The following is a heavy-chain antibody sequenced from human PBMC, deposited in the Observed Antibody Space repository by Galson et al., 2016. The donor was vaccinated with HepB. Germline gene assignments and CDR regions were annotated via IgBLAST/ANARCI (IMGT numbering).Heavy chain of an antibody. D-gene: IGHD2-2*01. J-gene: IGHJ5*02. V-gene: IGHV3-23*01. CDR1: GFTFSNYA. Sequence: SLRLSCAASGFTFSNYAMSRVRQAPGKGLEWVSSISGSGDTTYDADAVRGRFTISRDNSRNTLSLQMDSLRAEDSAIYYCAKGNIVQVPAAPYAWGQGALVTVS. CDR3: AKGNIVQVPAAPYA. CDR2: ISGSGDTT.